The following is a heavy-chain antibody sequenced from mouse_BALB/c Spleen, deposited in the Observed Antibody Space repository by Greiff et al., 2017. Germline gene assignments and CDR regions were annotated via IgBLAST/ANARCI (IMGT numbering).Heavy chain of an antibody. CDR1: GFTFSSYY. Sequence: EVMLVESGGGLVKLGGSLKLSCAASGFTFSSYYMSWVRQTPEKRLELVAAINSNGGSTYYPDTVKGRFTISRDNAKNTLYLQMSSLKSEDTALYYCARDGNSYYFDYWGQGTTLTVSS. CDR3: ARDGNSYYFDY. V-gene: IGHV5-6-2*01. CDR2: INSNGGST. D-gene: IGHD2-1*01. J-gene: IGHJ2*01.